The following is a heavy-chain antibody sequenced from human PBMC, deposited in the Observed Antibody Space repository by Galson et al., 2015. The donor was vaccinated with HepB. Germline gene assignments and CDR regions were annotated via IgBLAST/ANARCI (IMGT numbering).Heavy chain of an antibody. CDR3: ARQADIVAPFDY. J-gene: IGHJ4*02. CDR1: GYSFSTHW. CDR2: IYPGDSDT. V-gene: IGHV5-51*01. Sequence: QSGAEVKKPGESLKISCQASGYSFSTHWIGWVRQVPGQGLEWLGIIYPGDSDTKYSPAFQGHVTIAVNRSVTSAYLQCTSLKVSDTATYFCARQADIVAPFDYWGQGTLVTVSS. D-gene: IGHD2-15*01.